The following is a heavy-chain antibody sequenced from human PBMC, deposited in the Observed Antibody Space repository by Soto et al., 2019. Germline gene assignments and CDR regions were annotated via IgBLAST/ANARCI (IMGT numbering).Heavy chain of an antibody. D-gene: IGHD6-13*01. CDR3: VASLAASGLNWLDP. Sequence: SETLSLTCTVSGGSINTFYWSWVRQPAGKGLEWIGRIFSSGSTSFNPSLESRVAMSVDTSKDHFSLNLSSVTAADMAVYYCVASLAASGLNWLDPWGRGTLVTVSS. J-gene: IGHJ5*02. V-gene: IGHV4-4*07. CDR1: GGSINTFY. CDR2: IFSSGST.